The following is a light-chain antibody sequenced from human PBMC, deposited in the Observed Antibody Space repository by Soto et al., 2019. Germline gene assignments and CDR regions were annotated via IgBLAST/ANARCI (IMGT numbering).Light chain of an antibody. CDR2: EVR. V-gene: IGLV2-14*01. CDR1: MRDVGAYNL. J-gene: IGLJ3*02. Sequence: QSALTQPASVSGSAGQSITISCSGTMRDVGAYNLVSWYQQHPGTAPKLIIYEVRNRPSGISSRFSGSRSGNTASLTISGLQSEDEGAYYCSAYTARSTLGFGGGTKVTVL. CDR3: SAYTARSTLG.